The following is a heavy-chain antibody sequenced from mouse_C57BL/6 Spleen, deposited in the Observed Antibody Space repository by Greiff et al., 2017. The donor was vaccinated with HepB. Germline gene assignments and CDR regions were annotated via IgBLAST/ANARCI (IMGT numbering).Heavy chain of an antibody. Sequence: VKLMESGPELVKPGASVKISCKASGYAFRSSWMNWVKQRPGKGLEWIGRLYTGDGNTNYNGKFKGKATLTADKSSSTAYMQLSSLTSEDSAVYFGARSALYIDYWGQGTSLTVSS. CDR1: GYAFRSSW. CDR3: ARSALYIDY. D-gene: IGHD1-2*01. CDR2: LYTGDGNT. J-gene: IGHJ2*02. V-gene: IGHV1-82*01.